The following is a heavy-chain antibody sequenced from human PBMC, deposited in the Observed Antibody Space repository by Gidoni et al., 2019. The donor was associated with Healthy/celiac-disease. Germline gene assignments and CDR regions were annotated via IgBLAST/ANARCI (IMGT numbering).Heavy chain of an antibody. V-gene: IGHV4-4*07. CDR1: GRSIRSYY. CDR2: IYTSGST. D-gene: IGHD2-2*03. Sequence: QVQLQESGPGLVKPSETLSLTCTVSGRSIRSYYWSWIRQPAGKGLAWIGRIYTSGSTNYNPSLKSRVTMSVDTSKNQFSLKLSSVTAADTAVYYCARVGYCSSTSCIKYGMDVWGQGTTVTVSS. J-gene: IGHJ6*02. CDR3: ARVGYCSSTSCIKYGMDV.